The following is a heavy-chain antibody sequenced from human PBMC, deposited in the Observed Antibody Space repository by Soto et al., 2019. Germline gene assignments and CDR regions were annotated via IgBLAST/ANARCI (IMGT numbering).Heavy chain of an antibody. D-gene: IGHD3-10*01. CDR3: AIRTYGLGLYS. CDR1: GGSISSSSYY. V-gene: IGHV4-39*01. Sequence: SETLSLTCTVSGGSISSSSYYWGWIRQPPGKGLEWIGSIYYSGSTYYNPSLKSRVTISVDTSKNQFSLRLTSVTAADTAVYYCAIRTYGLGLYSWGRGALVTVSS. CDR2: IYYSGST. J-gene: IGHJ4*02.